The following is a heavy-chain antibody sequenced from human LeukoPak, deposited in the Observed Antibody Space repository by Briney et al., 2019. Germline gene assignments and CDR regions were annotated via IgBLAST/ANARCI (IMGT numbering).Heavy chain of an antibody. Sequence: PGGSLRLSCAVSGFTFSGFWMSWSRQAPGKGLEWVASINSDGSEGYYADVVKGRFTISRDDVKNMLYLQMNSLRVEDTGLYYCSTVEHFWGQGTLVTVSS. V-gene: IGHV3-7*01. CDR2: INSDGSEG. CDR3: STVEHF. CDR1: GFTFSGFW. J-gene: IGHJ4*02. D-gene: IGHD1-1*01.